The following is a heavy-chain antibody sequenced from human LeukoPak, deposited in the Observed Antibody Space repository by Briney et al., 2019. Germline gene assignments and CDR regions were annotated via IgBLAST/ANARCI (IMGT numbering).Heavy chain of an antibody. CDR3: AREDHETYYYDSSGYWWYY. CDR2: IIPIFGTA. D-gene: IGHD3-22*01. J-gene: IGHJ4*02. CDR1: GGTFSSYA. Sequence: SVKVSCKASGGTFSSYAISWVRQAPGQGLEWMGRIIPIFGTANYAQKFQGRVTITTDESTSTAYMELSSLRSEDTAVYYCAREDHETYYYDSSGYWWYYWGQGTLVTVFS. V-gene: IGHV1-69*05.